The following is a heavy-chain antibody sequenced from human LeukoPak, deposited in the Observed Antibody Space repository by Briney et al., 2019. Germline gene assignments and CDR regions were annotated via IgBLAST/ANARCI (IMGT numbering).Heavy chain of an antibody. CDR1: GFTFSSYA. CDR2: ISYDGSNK. D-gene: IGHD2-2*03. CDR3: ARDILDIVVVPAAVFDY. Sequence: GGSLRLSCAASGFTFSSYAMHWVRQAPGKGLEWVAVISYDGSNKYYADSVKGRFTISRDSSKNTLYLQMNSLRAEDTAVYYCARDILDIVVVPAAVFDYWGQGTLVTVSS. J-gene: IGHJ4*02. V-gene: IGHV3-30-3*01.